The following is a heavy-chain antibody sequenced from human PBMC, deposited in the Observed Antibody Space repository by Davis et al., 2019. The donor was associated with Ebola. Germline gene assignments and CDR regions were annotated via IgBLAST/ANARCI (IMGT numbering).Heavy chain of an antibody. Sequence: PGGSLGLSCTDSVITFSSYAMTWVRQAPGKGLEWVAVISYDGSNKYYADSVKGRFTISRDNSKNTVSLQMTRPRAEDTALYFCAKEWASAAVPGRGGHFQDWGRGTLVTVSS. CDR2: ISYDGSNK. CDR3: AKEWASAAVPGRGGHFQD. CDR1: VITFSSYA. J-gene: IGHJ1*01. V-gene: IGHV3-30*18. D-gene: IGHD6-19*01.